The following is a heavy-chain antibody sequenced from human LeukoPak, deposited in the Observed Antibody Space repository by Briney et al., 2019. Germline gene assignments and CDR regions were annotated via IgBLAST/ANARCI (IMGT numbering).Heavy chain of an antibody. CDR1: GFTFSSYA. V-gene: IGHV3-15*01. CDR2: IKSKTDGGTT. J-gene: IGHJ4*02. D-gene: IGHD2-8*01. CDR3: TTDIIGVYFHH. Sequence: GGSLRLSCAASGFTFSSYAMSWVRQAPGKGLEWVGRIKSKTDGGTTDYAAPVKGRFTISRDDSKNTLFLYMNSLKTEDTGVYFCTTDIIGVYFHHWGQGTLVSVSS.